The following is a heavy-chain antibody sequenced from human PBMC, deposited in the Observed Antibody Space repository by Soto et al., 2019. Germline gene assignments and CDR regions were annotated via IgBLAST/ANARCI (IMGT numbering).Heavy chain of an antibody. V-gene: IGHV1-69*06. CDR2: IIPIFGTA. CDR1: GGTFSSYA. CDR3: ARDRYYGSGSYYNGPFDY. J-gene: IGHJ4*02. D-gene: IGHD3-10*01. Sequence: SVKVSCKASGGTFSSYAISWVRQAPGQGLEWMGGIIPIFGTANYAQKFQGRVTITADKSTSTAYMELSSLRSEDTAVYYCARDRYYGSGSYYNGPFDYWGQGTLVTGSS.